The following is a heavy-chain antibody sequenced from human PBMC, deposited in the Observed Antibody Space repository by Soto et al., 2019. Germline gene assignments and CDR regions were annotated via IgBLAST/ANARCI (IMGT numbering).Heavy chain of an antibody. V-gene: IGHV3-33*01. D-gene: IGHD3-10*01. J-gene: IGHJ6*02. CDR3: ARGRVGYYYHGMDV. CDR1: GFTFSSYG. Sequence: GGPLRLSCAASGFTFSSYGMHWVRQAPGKGLEWVAVIWYDGSNKYYADSVKGRFTISRDNSKNTLYLQMNSLRAEDTAVYYSARGRVGYYYHGMDVWGQGTTVTVSS. CDR2: IWYDGSNK.